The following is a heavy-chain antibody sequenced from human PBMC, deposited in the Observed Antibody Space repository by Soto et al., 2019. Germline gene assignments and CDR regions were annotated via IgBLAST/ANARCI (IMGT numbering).Heavy chain of an antibody. CDR3: ARLGSSPSPHHHGYYYYMDV. V-gene: IGHV5-51*01. J-gene: IGHJ6*03. CDR1: GYSFTSYW. CDR2: IYPGDSDT. D-gene: IGHD6-6*01. Sequence: GEALKISCKGSGYSFTSYWIGWVRQMPGKGLEWMGIIYPGDSDTRYSPSFQGQVTISADKSISTAYLQWSSLKASDTAMYYCARLGSSPSPHHHGYYYYMDVWGKGTTVTVSS.